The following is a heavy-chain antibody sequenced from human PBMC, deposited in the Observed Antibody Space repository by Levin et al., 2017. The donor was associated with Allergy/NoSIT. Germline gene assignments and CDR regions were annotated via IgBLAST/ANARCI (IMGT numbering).Heavy chain of an antibody. CDR2: ISGSGTST. CDR3: TQSSGGWYADAFDI. J-gene: IGHJ3*02. CDR1: GFTFGSYA. V-gene: IGHV3-23*01. D-gene: IGHD6-19*01. Sequence: QAGGSLRLSCAASGFTFGSYAMGWVRQAPGKGLEWVSGISGSGTSTYYAVSVKGRSTGSRDNSKNTLYLQMNSLRAEDTALYYCTQSSGGWYADAFDIWGQGTMVTVSS.